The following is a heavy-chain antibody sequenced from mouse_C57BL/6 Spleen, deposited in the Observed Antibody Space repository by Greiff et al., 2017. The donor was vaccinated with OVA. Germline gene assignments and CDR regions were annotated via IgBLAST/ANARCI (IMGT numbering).Heavy chain of an antibody. CDR3: ARLHLDY. CDR1: GFTFSDYG. J-gene: IGHJ2*01. V-gene: IGHV5-17*01. CDR2: ISSGSSTI. Sequence: DVKLVESGGGLVKPGGSLKLSCAASGFTFSDYGMHWVRQAPEKGLEWVAYISSGSSTIYYADTVKGRFTISRDNAKNTLFLQMTSLRSEDTAMYYCARLHLDYWGQGTTLTVSS.